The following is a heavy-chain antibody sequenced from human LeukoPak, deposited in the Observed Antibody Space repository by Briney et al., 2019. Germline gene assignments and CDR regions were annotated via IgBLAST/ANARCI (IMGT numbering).Heavy chain of an antibody. Sequence: GGSLRLSCAASGFIFSDYYMTWIRQAPGKGLEWLSYIDSSGDVIHYADSVKGRFTISRDNAKNSLYLQMNSLRAEDTAVYYCARGSNPPSRIAAAVMGGAFDIWGQGTMVTVSS. CDR2: IDSSGDVI. CDR1: GFIFSDYY. V-gene: IGHV3-11*04. J-gene: IGHJ3*02. D-gene: IGHD6-13*01. CDR3: ARGSNPPSRIAAAVMGGAFDI.